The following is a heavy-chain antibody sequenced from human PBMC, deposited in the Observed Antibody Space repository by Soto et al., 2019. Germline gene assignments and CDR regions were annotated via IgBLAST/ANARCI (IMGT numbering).Heavy chain of an antibody. D-gene: IGHD2-2*01. CDR3: ARSYCSSTSCYELDY. CDR2: IYPGDSDT. Sequence: EVQLVQSGAEVKKPGESLKISCKGSGYSFTSYWIGWVRQMPGKGLEWMGIIYPGDSDTRYSPSFQGQVTISADKSISTAYLQWSSLKASDTAMYYCARSYCSSTSCYELDYWGQGTLVTVSS. CDR1: GYSFTSYW. V-gene: IGHV5-51*03. J-gene: IGHJ4*02.